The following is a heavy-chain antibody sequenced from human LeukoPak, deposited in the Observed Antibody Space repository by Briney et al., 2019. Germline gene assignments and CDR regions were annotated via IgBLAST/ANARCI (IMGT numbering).Heavy chain of an antibody. J-gene: IGHJ6*02. CDR2: INPNSGGT. CDR3: ATDLSSNGRSYYYYYGMDV. CDR1: GYTFTGYY. V-gene: IGHV1-2*02. Sequence: GASVKVSCKASGYTFTGYYMHWVRQAPGQGLEWMGWINPNSGGTNYAQKFQGRVTMTRDTSISTAYMELSRLRSEDTAVYYCATDLSSNGRSYYYYYGMDVWGQGTTVTVSS. D-gene: IGHD2-2*01.